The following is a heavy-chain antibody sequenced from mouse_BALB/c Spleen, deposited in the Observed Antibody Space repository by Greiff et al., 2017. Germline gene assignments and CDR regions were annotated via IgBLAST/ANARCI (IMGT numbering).Heavy chain of an antibody. CDR3: ARYDYDVFDY. CDR2: IYPGNVNT. Sequence: VQRVESGPELVKPGASVRISCKASGYTFTSYYIHWVKQRPGQGLEWIGWIYPGNVNTKYNEKFKGKATLTADKSSSTAYMQLSSLTSEDSAVYFCARYDYDVFDYWGQGTTLTVSS. CDR1: GYTFTSYY. D-gene: IGHD2-4*01. V-gene: IGHV1S56*01. J-gene: IGHJ2*01.